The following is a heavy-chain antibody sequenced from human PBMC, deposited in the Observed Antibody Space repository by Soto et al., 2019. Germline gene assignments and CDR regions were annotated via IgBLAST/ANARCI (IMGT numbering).Heavy chain of an antibody. D-gene: IGHD3-3*01. CDR3: PKNIIQFLEWSSPFDP. V-gene: IGHV1-2*02. Sequence: QVQLVQSGAEVKKPGASVKVSCKASGYTLTGYYFHWVRQAPGQRLEWMGWINPNSGATNDAEKLQSRVTLTRDSSISTAYMELTRLTSDDTAVYYCPKNIIQFLEWSSPFDPWGQGTLVTVSS. CDR2: INPNSGAT. CDR1: GYTLTGYY. J-gene: IGHJ5*02.